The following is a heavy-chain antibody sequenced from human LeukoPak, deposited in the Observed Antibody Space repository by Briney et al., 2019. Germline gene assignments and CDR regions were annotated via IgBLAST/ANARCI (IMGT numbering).Heavy chain of an antibody. J-gene: IGHJ6*03. V-gene: IGHV3-21*01. CDR2: ISSSGSYI. CDR3: ARVGPWVNPDYYYHYMDV. Sequence: GGSLRLSCVASAFTFSSYSMNWVRQAPGKGLEWVSSISSSGSYIYYADSVKGRFTISRDNAKKSLYLQMNSLRAEDTAVYYCARVGPWVNPDYYYHYMDVWGKGTTVTVSS. D-gene: IGHD1-14*01. CDR1: AFTFSSYS.